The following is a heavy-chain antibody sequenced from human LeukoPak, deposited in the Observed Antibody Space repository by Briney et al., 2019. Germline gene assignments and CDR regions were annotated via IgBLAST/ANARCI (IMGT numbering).Heavy chain of an antibody. CDR2: ISYNGDGT. CDR1: GFTFSNFS. D-gene: IGHD3-3*02. J-gene: IGHJ6*03. Sequence: PGGSLRLSCAASGFTFSNFSMHWVRQAPGKGLESVSGISYNGDGTYYANSVKGRFTISRDNSKNTLYLQVGSLRVEDMGVYYCARGHFWSGYTYQDYFYCMDVWGKGTAVTVSS. V-gene: IGHV3-64*01. CDR3: ARGHFWSGYTYQDYFYCMDV.